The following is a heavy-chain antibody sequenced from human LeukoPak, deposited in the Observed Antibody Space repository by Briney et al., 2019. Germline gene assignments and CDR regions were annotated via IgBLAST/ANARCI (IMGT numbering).Heavy chain of an antibody. Sequence: GGSLRLSCAASGFTFSSYGMHWVRQAPGKGLEWVAVISYDGSNKYYADSVKGRFTISRDNSKNTLYLQMNSLRAEDTAVYYCAKDQGVYYYYYGMDVWGQGTTVTDSS. V-gene: IGHV3-30*18. J-gene: IGHJ6*02. D-gene: IGHD3-16*01. CDR3: AKDQGVYYYYYGMDV. CDR1: GFTFSSYG. CDR2: ISYDGSNK.